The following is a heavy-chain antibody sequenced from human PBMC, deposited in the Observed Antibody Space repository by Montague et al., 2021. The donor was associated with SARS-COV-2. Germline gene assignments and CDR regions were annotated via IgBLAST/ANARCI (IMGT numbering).Heavy chain of an antibody. CDR1: GGYINDYY. D-gene: IGHD4-17*01. V-gene: IGHV4-59*08. Sequence: SETLSLTCSVSGGYINDYYCCWIWQSQGPRLERIGFVYFTGSTASNSSPNRRVPISVATSKNQFSLQLASVSAADTAVYYCASHRGYGDLWALDYWGQGTLVAVSS. CDR2: VYFTGST. CDR3: ASHRGYGDLWALDY. J-gene: IGHJ4*02.